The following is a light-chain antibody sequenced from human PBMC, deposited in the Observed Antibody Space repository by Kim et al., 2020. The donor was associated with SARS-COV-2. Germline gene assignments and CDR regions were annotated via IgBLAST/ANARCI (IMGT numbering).Light chain of an antibody. J-gene: IGKJ2*01. V-gene: IGKV1-39*01. Sequence: ASVGDTVAVTCRAIQTTSSYLNWYQQKTGRTPSLQIYAAASLQCGVTSRFSGSGSGTDFTLTISSLQPEDFTTYYCQQSYSTLYTLGQGTKLEIK. CDR2: AAA. CDR1: QTTSSY. CDR3: QQSYSTLYT.